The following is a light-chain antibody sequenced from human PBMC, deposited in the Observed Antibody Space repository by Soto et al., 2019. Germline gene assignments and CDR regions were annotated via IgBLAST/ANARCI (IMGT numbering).Light chain of an antibody. V-gene: IGLV1-40*01. CDR3: QSYDSSLSGV. CDR1: SSNIGAGYD. J-gene: IGLJ1*01. Sequence: QSVLTQPPSVSGAPGQRVTISCTGSSSNIGAGYDVHWYQQLPGTAPKLLIYGNSNRPSGVPDRFSGSKSGTSASLAITGLQAEDEADYYCQSYDSSLSGVFGTGTKLTVL. CDR2: GNS.